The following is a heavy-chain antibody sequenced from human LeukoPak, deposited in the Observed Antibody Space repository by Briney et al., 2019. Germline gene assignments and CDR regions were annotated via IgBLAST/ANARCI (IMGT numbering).Heavy chain of an antibody. CDR3: AREAYYDSSGSFDY. CDR2: ISSSGSTI. D-gene: IGHD3-22*01. J-gene: IGHJ4*02. CDR1: GFTFSDYY. Sequence: GGSLRLSCAASGFTFSDYYISWIRQAPGKGLEWVSYISSSGSTIYYADSVKGRFTISRDNAKNSLYLQMNSLRAEDTAVYYCAREAYYDSSGSFDYWGQGTLVTVSS. V-gene: IGHV3-11*01.